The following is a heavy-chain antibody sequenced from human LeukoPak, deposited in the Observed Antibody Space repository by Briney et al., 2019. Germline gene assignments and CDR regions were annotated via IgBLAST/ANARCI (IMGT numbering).Heavy chain of an antibody. V-gene: IGHV3-33*01. J-gene: IGHJ4*02. CDR2: IWYDGSNE. CDR1: GFTFSSYG. Sequence: GGSLRLSCAASGFTFSSYGMHWVRQAPGKGLEWVAVIWYDGSNEYYADSVKGRFTISRDNSKNTLYLQMNSLRAEDTAVYYCARDFGEVTTVYYFDYWGQGTLVTVSS. D-gene: IGHD4-17*01. CDR3: ARDFGEVTTVYYFDY.